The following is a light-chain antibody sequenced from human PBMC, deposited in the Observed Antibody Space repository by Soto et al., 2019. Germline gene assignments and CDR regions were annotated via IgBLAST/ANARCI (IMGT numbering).Light chain of an antibody. Sequence: DIQMTQSPSTLSASVGDRVTITCRASQSISSWLAWYQQKPGKAPKLLIYKASSLESGVPSRFSGSGSGTEFTLTISSLQPDDFATYSCQQYNSYSPHTFGQGTKLEIK. CDR2: KAS. J-gene: IGKJ2*01. CDR1: QSISSW. CDR3: QQYNSYSPHT. V-gene: IGKV1-5*03.